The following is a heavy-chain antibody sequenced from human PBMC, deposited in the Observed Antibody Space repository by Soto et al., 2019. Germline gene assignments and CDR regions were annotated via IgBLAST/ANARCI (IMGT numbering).Heavy chain of an antibody. V-gene: IGHV1-69*02. D-gene: IGHD3-10*01. J-gene: IGHJ4*02. CDR2: IIPILGIA. CDR1: GGTFSSYT. Sequence: QVQLVQSGAEVKKPGSSVKVSCKASGGTFSSYTISWVRQAPGQGLEWMGRIIPILGIANYAQKFQGRVTITADKSTSTAYMELSSLRSEDTAVYYCARQPWFGDYYFDYWGQGTLVTVSS. CDR3: ARQPWFGDYYFDY.